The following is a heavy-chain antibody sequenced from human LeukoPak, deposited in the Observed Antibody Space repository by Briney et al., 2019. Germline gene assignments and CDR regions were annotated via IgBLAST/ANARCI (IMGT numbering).Heavy chain of an antibody. J-gene: IGHJ4*02. CDR1: GYTFTGYY. Sequence: ASVKLSCKASGYTFTGYYMHWVRQAPGQRLEWMRWINPNSGVTNYAQNFQGRVTMTRDTSIRTAYMELSRLRSDDTARYCCASTARFVVYYFDYWGQGTLVTVSS. D-gene: IGHD2-21*01. CDR2: INPNSGVT. CDR3: ASTARFVVYYFDY. V-gene: IGHV1-2*02.